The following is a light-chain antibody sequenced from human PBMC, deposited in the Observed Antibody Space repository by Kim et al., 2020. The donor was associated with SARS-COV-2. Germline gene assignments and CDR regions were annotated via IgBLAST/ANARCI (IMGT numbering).Light chain of an antibody. V-gene: IGKV1-39*01. J-gene: IGKJ1*01. CDR1: KSISTY. CDR3: QQSYGISWT. CDR2: AAS. Sequence: DIQMTQSPSSLSAYVGDRVTITCRASKSISTYLNWFQQKPGKPPKLLIYAASNLQRGVPSRFSGSGSGTDFTLTISSLQAEDFASYFCQQSYGISWTFGQGTKVDIK.